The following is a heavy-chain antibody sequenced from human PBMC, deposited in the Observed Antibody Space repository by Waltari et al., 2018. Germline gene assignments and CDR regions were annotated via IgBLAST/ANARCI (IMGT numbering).Heavy chain of an antibody. D-gene: IGHD1-26*01. CDR1: GFTFSSYS. Sequence: EVQLVESGGGLVKPGGSLRLSCAASGFTFSSYSMNWVRQAPGKALEWVASISSSSRYIYYADSVKGRFTISRDKAKNSLYLKMNSLRAEDTAVYYCATHGTRWGQGTLVTVSS. CDR2: ISSSSRYI. CDR3: ATHGTR. V-gene: IGHV3-21*01. J-gene: IGHJ4*02.